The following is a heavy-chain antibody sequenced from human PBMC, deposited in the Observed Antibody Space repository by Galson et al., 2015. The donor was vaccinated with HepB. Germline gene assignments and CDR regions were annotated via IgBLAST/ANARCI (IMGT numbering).Heavy chain of an antibody. CDR3: ARDRPVDNSYGSSILALWYYYYYGMDV. CDR2: IIPILGIA. V-gene: IGHV1-69*04. CDR1: GGTFSSYA. J-gene: IGHJ6*02. Sequence: SVKVSCKASGGTFSSYAISWVRQAPGQGLEWMGRIIPILGIANYAQKFQGRVTITADKSTSTAYMELSSLRSEDTAVYYCARDRPVDNSYGSSILALWYYYYYGMDVWGQGTTVTVSS. D-gene: IGHD5-18*01.